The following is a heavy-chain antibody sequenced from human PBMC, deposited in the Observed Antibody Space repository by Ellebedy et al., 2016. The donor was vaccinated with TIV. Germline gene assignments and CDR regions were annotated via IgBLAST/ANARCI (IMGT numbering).Heavy chain of an antibody. Sequence: GGSLRLXCAASGFAFNNFFMSWVRQAPGKGLEWVSTISGAGDDTHLADSVKGRFIVSRDNAQNTVYLQMNSLRLEDTAVYYCVRGWYSSGHCDVFAMWGQGTIVTVSS. D-gene: IGHD6-19*01. J-gene: IGHJ3*02. V-gene: IGHV3-23*01. CDR1: GFAFNNFF. CDR2: ISGAGDDT. CDR3: VRGWYSSGHCDVFAM.